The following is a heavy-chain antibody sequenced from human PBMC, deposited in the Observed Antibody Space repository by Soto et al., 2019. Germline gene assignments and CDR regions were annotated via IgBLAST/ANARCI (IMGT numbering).Heavy chain of an antibody. D-gene: IGHD2-2*01. J-gene: IGHJ4*02. Sequence: QVQLVESGGGVVQPGRSLRLSCAASGFTFSSYGMHWVRQAPGKGLEWVAVIWYDGSNKYYADSVKGRFTISRDSSKNTLYLQMNSLRAEDTAVYYCARDPIVVVPAAMGMLDYWGQGTLVTVSS. CDR3: ARDPIVVVPAAMGMLDY. CDR2: IWYDGSNK. V-gene: IGHV3-33*01. CDR1: GFTFSSYG.